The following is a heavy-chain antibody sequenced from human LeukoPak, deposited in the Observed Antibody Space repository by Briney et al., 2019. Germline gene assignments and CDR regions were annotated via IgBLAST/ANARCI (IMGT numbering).Heavy chain of an antibody. V-gene: IGHV3-30-3*01. J-gene: IGHJ4*02. CDR1: GFTFSSYA. CDR3: ARERFLEWSPAFDY. D-gene: IGHD3-3*01. CDR2: ISYDGSNK. Sequence: GGSLRLSCAASGFTFSSYAMHWVRQAPGKGLEWVAVISYDGSNKYYADSVKGRFTISRDNSKNTVYLQMNSLRAEDTAVYYCARERFLEWSPAFDYWGQGTLVTVSS.